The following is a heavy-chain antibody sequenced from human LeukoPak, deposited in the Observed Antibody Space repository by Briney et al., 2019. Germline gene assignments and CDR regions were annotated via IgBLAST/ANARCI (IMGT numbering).Heavy chain of an antibody. CDR3: AVGDNPGALDY. V-gene: IGHV3-74*01. D-gene: IGHD1-14*01. J-gene: IGHJ4*02. CDR2: INPDGSTT. Sequence: PGGSLRLSCVASGFAFRNYWMYWVRQGPGKGLVWLSRINPDGSTTTYADSVKGRFTISRDNTKNTLYLQMNSLRAEDTAVYYCAVGDNPGALDYWGQGTLVTVSS. CDR1: GFAFRNYW.